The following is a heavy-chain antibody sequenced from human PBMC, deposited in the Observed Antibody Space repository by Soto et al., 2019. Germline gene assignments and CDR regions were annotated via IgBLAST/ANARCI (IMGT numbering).Heavy chain of an antibody. CDR2: IIPIFGTA. CDR1: GYTFTSYA. CDR3: ARDYYDSSGYYGQFDY. Sequence: SVKVSCKASGYTFTSYAMHWVRQAPGQGLEWMGGIIPIFGTANYAQKFQGRVTITADESTSTAYMELSSLRSEDTAVYYCARDYYDSSGYYGQFDYWGQGTLVTVSS. D-gene: IGHD3-22*01. V-gene: IGHV1-69*13. J-gene: IGHJ4*02.